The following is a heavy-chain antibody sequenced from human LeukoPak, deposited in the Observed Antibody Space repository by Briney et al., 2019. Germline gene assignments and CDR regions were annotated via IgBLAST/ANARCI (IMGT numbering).Heavy chain of an antibody. Sequence: GGSLRLSCAASGFTFDDYAMHWVRQAPGKGLEWVSGISWNSGSIGYADSVKGRFTISRDNAKNSLYLQMNSLRAEDMAVYYCAKGGSSTTSYSSSWSPYMDVWGKGTTVTVSS. J-gene: IGHJ6*03. CDR2: ISWNSGSI. CDR3: AKGGSSTTSYSSSWSPYMDV. CDR1: GFTFDDYA. V-gene: IGHV3-9*03. D-gene: IGHD6-13*01.